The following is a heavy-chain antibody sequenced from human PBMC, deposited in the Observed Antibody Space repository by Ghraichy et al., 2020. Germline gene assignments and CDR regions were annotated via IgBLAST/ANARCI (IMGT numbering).Heavy chain of an antibody. CDR3: ARKRRVQGVHFDI. V-gene: IGHV4-39*01. Sequence: SETLSLTCTVSGGSISSSSYYWGWIRQPPGKGLEWIGSIYYSGSTYYNPSLKSRVTISVDTSKNQFSLKLSSVTAADTAVYYCARKRRVQGVHFDIWGQGTMVTVSS. J-gene: IGHJ3*02. CDR2: IYYSGST. D-gene: IGHD3-10*01. CDR1: GGSISSSSYY.